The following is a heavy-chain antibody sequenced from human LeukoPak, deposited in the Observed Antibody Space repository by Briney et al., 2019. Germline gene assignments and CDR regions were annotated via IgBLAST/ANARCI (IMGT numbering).Heavy chain of an antibody. J-gene: IGHJ4*02. CDR2: IYYSGST. D-gene: IGHD1-26*01. Sequence: SETLSLTCTVSGGSISSYYWSWIRQPPGKGLEWIGYIYYSGSTNYNPSLKSRVTISVDTSKNQFSLKLSSVTAADTAVYYCARGGVVGATTVRYYFDYWGQGTLVTVSS. CDR1: GGSISSYY. V-gene: IGHV4-59*01. CDR3: ARGGVVGATTVRYYFDY.